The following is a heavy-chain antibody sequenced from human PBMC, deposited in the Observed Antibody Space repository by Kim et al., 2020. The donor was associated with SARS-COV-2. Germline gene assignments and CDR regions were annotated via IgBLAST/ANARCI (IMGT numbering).Heavy chain of an antibody. D-gene: IGHD1-1*01. J-gene: IGHJ4*02. Sequence: YADSMKGRFTISRNNTKNKMYLEMNGLRAEDTAVYYCAGRSLRGTNFFDYWGQGTLVTVSS. V-gene: IGHV3-74*01. CDR3: AGRSLRGTNFFDY.